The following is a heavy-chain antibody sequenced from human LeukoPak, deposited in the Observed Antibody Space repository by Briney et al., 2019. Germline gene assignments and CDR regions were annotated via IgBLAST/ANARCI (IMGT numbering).Heavy chain of an antibody. D-gene: IGHD5-24*01. CDR3: ARAVATIDY. CDR2: INPSSGGT. CDR1: GYTFTGYY. Sequence: ASVKVSCKASGYTFTGYYMHWMRPAPGQGLEWMGWINPSSGGTNYAQKFQGRVTMTRGTSISTAYMEMSRLRSDDTAVYYCARAVATIDYWGQGTLVTVSS. V-gene: IGHV1-2*02. J-gene: IGHJ4*02.